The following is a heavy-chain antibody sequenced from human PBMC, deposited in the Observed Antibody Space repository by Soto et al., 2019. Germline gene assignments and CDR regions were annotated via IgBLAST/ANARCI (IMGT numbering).Heavy chain of an antibody. CDR3: ARGGSSWYYY. D-gene: IGHD6-13*01. CDR1: GGTFSSYA. Sequence: ASVKVSCKASGGTFSSYAISWVRQAPGQGLEWMGWMNPNSGNTGYAQKFQGRVTMTRNTSISTAYMELSSLRSEDTAVYYCARGGSSWYYYWGQGTLVTVSS. V-gene: IGHV1-8*02. CDR2: MNPNSGNT. J-gene: IGHJ4*02.